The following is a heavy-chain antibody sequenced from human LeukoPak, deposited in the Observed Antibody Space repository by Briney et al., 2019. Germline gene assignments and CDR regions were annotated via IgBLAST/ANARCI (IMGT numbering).Heavy chain of an antibody. V-gene: IGHV3-23*01. CDR2: IGATDDST. D-gene: IGHD3-16*01. J-gene: IGHJ4*02. CDR1: GFNFNNYG. CDR3: ARDGRFGGPDFDY. Sequence: GGSLRLSCAVSGFNFNNYGVSWVRQAPGKGPEWVSAIGATDDSTYYADSVKGRFTISRDNAKNSLFLQMNSLRAEDTAVYYCARDGRFGGPDFDYWGQGALVTVSS.